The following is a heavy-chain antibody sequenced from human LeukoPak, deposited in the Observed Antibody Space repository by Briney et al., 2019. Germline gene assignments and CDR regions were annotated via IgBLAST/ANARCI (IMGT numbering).Heavy chain of an antibody. D-gene: IGHD2-21*02. CDR2: FSSSTTYI. CDR1: GFTFSDYS. CDR3: ARGGTIVVVTAINY. J-gene: IGHJ4*02. Sequence: PGGSLRLSCVASGFTFSDYSMDWVRQSPGKGLEGVDPFSSSTTYIFYADSVKGRFTISRDNAKNSVYLQMNSLRAEDTAVYYCARGGTIVVVTAINYWGQGTLATVSS. V-gene: IGHV3-21*01.